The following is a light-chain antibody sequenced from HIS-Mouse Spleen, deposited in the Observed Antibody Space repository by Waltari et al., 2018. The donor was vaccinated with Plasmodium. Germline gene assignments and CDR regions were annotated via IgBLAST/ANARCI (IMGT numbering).Light chain of an antibody. CDR1: ALPKKY. Sequence: SYELTQPPSVSVSPGQTARITCSGDALPKKYAYWYQQKSGQAPVLGIYEDSKRPAGIPGGFSGSSSGTMANLTISGAQVEDEADYYCYSTDSSGNHRVFGGGTKLTVL. V-gene: IGLV3-10*01. CDR3: YSTDSSGNHRV. J-gene: IGLJ3*02. CDR2: EDS.